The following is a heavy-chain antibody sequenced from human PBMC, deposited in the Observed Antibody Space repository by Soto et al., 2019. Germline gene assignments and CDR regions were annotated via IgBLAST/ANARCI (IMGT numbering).Heavy chain of an antibody. J-gene: IGHJ4*02. CDR1: GGSISSYY. CDR3: AREVAASAFDY. D-gene: IGHD2-15*01. CDR2: IYYSGST. Sequence: SETLSLTCTVSGGSISSYYWSWIRQPPGKGLEWIGYIYYSGSTNYNPSLKSRVTISVDTSKNQFSLKLSSVTAADTAVYYCAREVAASAFDYWGQGTLVTVSS. V-gene: IGHV4-59*01.